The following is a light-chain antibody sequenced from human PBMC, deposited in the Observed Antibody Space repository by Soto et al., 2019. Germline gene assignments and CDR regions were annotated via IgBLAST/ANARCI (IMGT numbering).Light chain of an antibody. V-gene: IGKV3-20*01. J-gene: IGKJ1*01. CDR3: QQYNNWPPWT. Sequence: EIVLTQSPDTLSLSPGERATLSCRASQSVSSTSLAWYQQKPGQAPRLLIYGASSRASGIPDRLSGRGSGTDFTLTISRLEPEDFAVYYCQQYNNWPPWTFGQGTKGDIK. CDR1: QSVSSTS. CDR2: GAS.